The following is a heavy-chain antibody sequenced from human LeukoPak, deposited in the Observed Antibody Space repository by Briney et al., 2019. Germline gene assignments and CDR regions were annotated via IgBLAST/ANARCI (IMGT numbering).Heavy chain of an antibody. CDR2: IYSGGTT. CDR3: ASQSTPVLPFDI. V-gene: IGHV3-66*04. Sequence: GGSLRLSCAASGFTVSSNYISWVRQVPGKGLEWVSVIYSGGTTYYADSVKGRFTISRGNSKNTLYLQMNSLRAEDTAGYYCASQSTPVLPFDIWGQGTMVTVSS. CDR1: GFTVSSNY. J-gene: IGHJ3*02.